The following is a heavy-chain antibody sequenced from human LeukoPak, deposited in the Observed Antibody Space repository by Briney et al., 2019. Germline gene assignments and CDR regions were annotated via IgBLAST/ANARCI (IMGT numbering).Heavy chain of an antibody. Sequence: GGSLRLSCAASGFTFSNYTMNWVRQAPGKGLEWVSSITTSGSYIYYADSVKGRFTISRDNSKNTLYLQMNSLRAEDTAVYYCAKSTVGATRGPFDYWGQGTLVTVSS. V-gene: IGHV3-21*04. CDR3: AKSTVGATRGPFDY. CDR2: ITTSGSYI. D-gene: IGHD1-26*01. CDR1: GFTFSNYT. J-gene: IGHJ4*02.